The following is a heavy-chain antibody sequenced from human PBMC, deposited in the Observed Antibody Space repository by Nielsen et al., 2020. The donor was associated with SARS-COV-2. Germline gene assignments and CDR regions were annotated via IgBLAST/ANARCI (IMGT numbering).Heavy chain of an antibody. CDR3: AGGYTSTWYYYRFDS. CDR1: GFTFSDYY. CDR2: ISTDNIYT. V-gene: IGHV3-11*03. D-gene: IGHD6-13*01. J-gene: IGHJ4*01. Sequence: GESLNTSCAASGFTFSDYYLGWIRQAPGKGLEWISYISTDNIYTNYADSVRGRFTISRDNAKNSLHLQMNSLRAEDTAVYYCAGGYTSTWYYYRFDSWGQGTLVTVSS.